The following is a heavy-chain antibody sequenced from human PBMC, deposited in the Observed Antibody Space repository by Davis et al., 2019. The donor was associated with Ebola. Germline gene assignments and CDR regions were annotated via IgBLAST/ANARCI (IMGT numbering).Heavy chain of an antibody. J-gene: IGHJ4*02. D-gene: IGHD2-15*01. CDR2: IYYSGST. V-gene: IGHV4-30-4*01. CDR1: GGSISSGDYY. Sequence: PSETLSLTCTVSGGSISSGDYYWSWIRQPPGKGLEWIGYIYYSGSTYYNPSLKSRVTISVDTSKNQFSLKLSSVTAADTAVYYCARDRGPIGGRENYFDYWGQGTLVTVSS. CDR3: ARDRGPIGGRENYFDY.